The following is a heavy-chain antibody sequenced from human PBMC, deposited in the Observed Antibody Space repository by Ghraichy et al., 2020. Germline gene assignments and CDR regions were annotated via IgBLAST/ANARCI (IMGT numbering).Heavy chain of an antibody. CDR1: GFTYSTYA. D-gene: IGHD3-10*01. Sequence: GGSLRLSCAASGFTYSTYAMNWVRQAPGKGLEWVSTISGSGDSTYYADSVKGRFTISRDNSKNTLYLQMNSLRAEDTAVYYCAKDMMRYGSGSYYNYWGQGTLVSVSS. CDR2: ISGSGDST. V-gene: IGHV3-23*01. J-gene: IGHJ4*02. CDR3: AKDMMRYGSGSYYNY.